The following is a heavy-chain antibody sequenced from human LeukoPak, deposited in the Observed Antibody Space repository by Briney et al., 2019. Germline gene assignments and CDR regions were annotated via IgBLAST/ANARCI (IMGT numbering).Heavy chain of an antibody. CDR1: GFTFSSSA. CDR3: AKVADTSGYYYSDY. V-gene: IGHV3-23*01. J-gene: IGHJ4*02. CDR2: ISGTGGST. Sequence: PGGSLRLSCAASGFTFSSSAMSWVRQAPGKGLGWVSAISGTGGSTFYADSVKGRFTTSRDNSKNTLYLQMNSLRAEDTAVYYCAKVADTSGYYYSDYWGQGTLVTVSS. D-gene: IGHD3-22*01.